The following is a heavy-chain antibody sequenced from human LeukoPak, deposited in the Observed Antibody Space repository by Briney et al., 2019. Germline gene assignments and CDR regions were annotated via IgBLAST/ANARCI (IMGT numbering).Heavy chain of an antibody. J-gene: IGHJ1*01. D-gene: IGHD2-2*01. Sequence: PGGSLRLSCAASGFIFSNYSMNWVRQAPGKGLEWVSSISSSSSYIFYADSVKGRFTISRDNSKNTLYLQMNSLRAEDTAVYYCAKGYCSSTSCYAEYFQHWGQGTLVTVSS. CDR2: ISSSSSYI. CDR1: GFIFSNYS. V-gene: IGHV3-21*04. CDR3: AKGYCSSTSCYAEYFQH.